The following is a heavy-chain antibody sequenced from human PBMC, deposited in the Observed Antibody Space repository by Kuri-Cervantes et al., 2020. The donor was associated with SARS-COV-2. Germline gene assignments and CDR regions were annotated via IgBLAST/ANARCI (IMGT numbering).Heavy chain of an antibody. D-gene: IGHD2-2*01. Sequence: SVKVSCKASGYTFTSYGISWVRQAPGQGLEWMGGIIPIFGTANYAQKFQGRVTITADESTSTAYMELSSLRSEDTAVYYCARGRPLSSDAFDIWGQGTMVTVSS. CDR2: IIPIFGTA. J-gene: IGHJ3*02. CDR1: GYTFTSYG. CDR3: ARGRPLSSDAFDI. V-gene: IGHV1-69*13.